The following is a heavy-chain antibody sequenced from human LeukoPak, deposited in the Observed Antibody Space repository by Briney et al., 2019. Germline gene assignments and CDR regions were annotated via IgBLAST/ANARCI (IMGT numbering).Heavy chain of an antibody. CDR2: INPNSGGT. J-gene: IGHJ5*02. CDR3: ARVPGYCSSTSCRGFDP. Sequence: ASVKVSCKASGYTFTGYYMHWVRQAPGQGLGWMGWINPNSGGTNYAQKFQGRVTMTRDTSISTAYMELSRLRSDDTAVYYCARVPGYCSSTSCRGFDPWGQGTLVTVSS. D-gene: IGHD2-2*01. V-gene: IGHV1-2*02. CDR1: GYTFTGYY.